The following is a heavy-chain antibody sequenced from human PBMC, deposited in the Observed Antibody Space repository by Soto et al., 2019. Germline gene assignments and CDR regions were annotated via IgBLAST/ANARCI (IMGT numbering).Heavy chain of an antibody. D-gene: IGHD4-17*01. CDR3: ATSMTRLTTSCFDP. CDR2: IDHSGST. Sequence: QVQLQESGPGLVKPSGTLSLTCAVSGVSIRSRNWWSWVRQPPGKGLEWIGEIDHSGSTNYNPSLNSRVTISIDLANNQISLKLSYVTAADSAVYYCATSMTRLTTSCFDPWGQGILVTVSS. CDR1: GVSIRSRNW. V-gene: IGHV4-4*02. J-gene: IGHJ5*02.